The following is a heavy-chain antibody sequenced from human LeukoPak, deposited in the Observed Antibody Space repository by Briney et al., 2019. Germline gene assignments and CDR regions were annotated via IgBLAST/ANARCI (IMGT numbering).Heavy chain of an antibody. CDR3: ARRSGSYSL. D-gene: IGHD3-10*01. CDR1: EFTFSSYS. V-gene: IGHV4-34*01. Sequence: GSLRLSCAASEFTFSSYSMTWVRQAPGKGLEWIGEVNPSGSTNYNPSLKSRVTISVDTPKNHFSLKLTSVTAADTAVYYCARRSGSYSLWGQGTLVTVSS. J-gene: IGHJ4*02. CDR2: VNPSGST.